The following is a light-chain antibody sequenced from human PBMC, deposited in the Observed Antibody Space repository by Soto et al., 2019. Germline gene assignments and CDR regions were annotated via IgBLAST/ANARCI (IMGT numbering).Light chain of an antibody. Sequence: DIPMTQSPSSLAASVGDIVTITCRASQSISSYLNWYQQKPGKAPKILIYAASSLQSGVPSRFSGSGSGTDFTLTISSLQPEDVATYYCQQSYSFPITLGQGTRLEIK. J-gene: IGKJ5*01. CDR3: QQSYSFPIT. CDR1: QSISSY. CDR2: AAS. V-gene: IGKV1-39*01.